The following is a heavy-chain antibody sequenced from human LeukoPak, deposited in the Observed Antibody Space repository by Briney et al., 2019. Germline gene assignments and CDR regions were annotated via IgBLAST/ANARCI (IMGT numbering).Heavy chain of an antibody. CDR1: GFTFSSYA. J-gene: IGHJ4*02. CDR2: ISGSGGST. CDR3: AKDPRGYSYGHFDY. Sequence: GGSLRLSCAASGFTFSSYAMSWVRQAPGKGLEWVLAISGSGGSTYYADSVKGRFTISRDNSKNTLYLQMNSLRAEDTAVYYCAKDPRGYSYGHFDYWGQGTLVTVSS. V-gene: IGHV3-23*01. D-gene: IGHD5-18*01.